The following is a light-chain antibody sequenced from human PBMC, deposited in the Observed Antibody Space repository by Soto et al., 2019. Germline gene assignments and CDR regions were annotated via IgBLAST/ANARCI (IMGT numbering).Light chain of an antibody. CDR2: EVS. J-gene: IGLJ1*01. V-gene: IGLV2-14*01. Sequence: SVMTRPPSVSGAPGQTITISCTGTSSDVGGYNYVSWYQQHPGKAPKLMIYEVSNRPSGVSNRFSGSKSGNTASLTVSGLQAEYEAYYYCSSYACRRRYVFGTVTKVTVL. CDR3: SSYACRRRYV. CDR1: SSDVGGYNY.